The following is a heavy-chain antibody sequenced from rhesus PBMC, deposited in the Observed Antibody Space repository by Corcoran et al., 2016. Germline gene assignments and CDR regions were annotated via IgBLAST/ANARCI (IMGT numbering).Heavy chain of an antibody. Sequence: QVQLQESGPGLVKPSETLSLTCAVSGGSFSAYYWGWIRLPPGKGLEWIGYISGSSGSTDYNPSRKSRVTLSVDTSKNQLSLKRSSVTAAGTAVYYCARVSRGSWYYFDYWGQGVLVTVSS. J-gene: IGHJ4*01. V-gene: IGHV4-165*01. D-gene: IGHD6-25*01. CDR3: ARVSRGSWYYFDY. CDR2: ISGSSGST. CDR1: GGSFSAYY.